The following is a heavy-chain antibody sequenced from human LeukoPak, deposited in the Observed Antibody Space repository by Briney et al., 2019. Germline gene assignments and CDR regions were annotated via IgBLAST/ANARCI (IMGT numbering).Heavy chain of an antibody. D-gene: IGHD5-24*01. CDR1: GDSVSSGSYC. CDR3: ARASGYNWYFDY. CDR2: IYYTGST. V-gene: IGHV4-61*01. J-gene: IGHJ4*02. Sequence: SETLSLTCTVSGDSVSSGSYCWNWIRQPPGKGLEWIGYIYYTGSTNYNPSLKSRVTISVDTSKNQFSLKLSSVTAADTAVYFCARASGYNWYFDYWGQGTLVTVSS.